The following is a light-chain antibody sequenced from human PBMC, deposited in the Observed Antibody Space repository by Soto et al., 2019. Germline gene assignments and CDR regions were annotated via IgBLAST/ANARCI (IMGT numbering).Light chain of an antibody. Sequence: EIVMTQSPATLSVSPGERVTLSCRASESVGSNLAWYQQKPGQSPRLLIHGASTRVTGIPDRFSGSGSGTAFTLTISSLQSEDFAVYYCQQYNNGPPWTFGQGTKVEIQ. CDR1: ESVGSN. V-gene: IGKV3-15*01. CDR3: QQYNNGPPWT. CDR2: GAS. J-gene: IGKJ1*01.